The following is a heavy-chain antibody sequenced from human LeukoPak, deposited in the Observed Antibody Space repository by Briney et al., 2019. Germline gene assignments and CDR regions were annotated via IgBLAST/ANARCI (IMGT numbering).Heavy chain of an antibody. V-gene: IGHV1-18*01. CDR3: ARFEVGGSYYDSSAFDY. J-gene: IGHJ4*02. D-gene: IGHD3-22*01. CDR2: ISAYNGNT. Sequence: GASVNVSCKASGYTFTSYGISWVRQAPGQGLEWMGWISAYNGNTNYAQKLQGRVTMTTDTSTSTAYMELRSLRSDDTAVYYCARFEVGGSYYDSSAFDYWGQGTLVTVSS. CDR1: GYTFTSYG.